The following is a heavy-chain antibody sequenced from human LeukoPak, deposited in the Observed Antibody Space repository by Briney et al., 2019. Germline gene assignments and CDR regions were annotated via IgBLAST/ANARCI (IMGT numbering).Heavy chain of an antibody. V-gene: IGHV5-10-1*01. D-gene: IGHD1-1*01. CDR3: ARHATGTTDY. CDR1: GYSFTTYW. J-gene: IGHJ4*02. CDR2: IDPSDSYT. Sequence: GESLKISCQGSGYSFTTYWIGWVRQMPGKGLEWMGRIDPSDSYTNYCPSFQGHVTISVDKSINTAYLQWSSLKASDTAMYYCARHATGTTDYWGQGTLVTVSS.